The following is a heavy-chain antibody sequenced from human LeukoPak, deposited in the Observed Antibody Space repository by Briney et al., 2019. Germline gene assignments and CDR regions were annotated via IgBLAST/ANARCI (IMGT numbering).Heavy chain of an antibody. J-gene: IGHJ6*03. D-gene: IGHD4-17*01. CDR1: GGTFSSYA. CDR2: INPNSGGT. V-gene: IGHV1-2*02. CDR3: ARGRTTVTTSYYYYMDV. Sequence: ASVKVSCKASGGTFSSYAISWVRQAPGQGLEWTGWINPNSGGTNYAQKFQGRVTMTRDTSISTAYMELSRLRSDDTAVYYCARGRTTVTTSYYYYMDVWGKGTTVTVSS.